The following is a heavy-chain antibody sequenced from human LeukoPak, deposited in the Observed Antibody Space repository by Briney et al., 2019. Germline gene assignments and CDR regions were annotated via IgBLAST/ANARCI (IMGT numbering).Heavy chain of an antibody. V-gene: IGHV4-34*01. CDR3: ARGLGVYGYYYGMDV. J-gene: IGHJ6*02. Sequence: SETLSLTCAVYGGSFSGYYWSWIRQSPGKGLEWIGEINHSGSTNYNPSLKSRVTISVDTSKNQFSLKLSSVTAADTAVYYCARGLGVYGYYYGMDVWGQGTTVTVSS. CDR1: GGSFSGYY. D-gene: IGHD3-10*01. CDR2: INHSGST.